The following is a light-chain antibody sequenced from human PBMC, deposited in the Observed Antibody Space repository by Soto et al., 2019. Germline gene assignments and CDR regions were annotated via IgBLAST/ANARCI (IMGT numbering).Light chain of an antibody. J-gene: IGKJ1*01. CDR2: DAS. CDR3: QHSGDFPWT. CDR1: QSVSSSY. Sequence: LSTQSPGTLTLPPGPRPTLSCRASQSVSSSYLAWYQQKPGQVPRLLIYDASTRATGIPARFSGRRFGTDFTLTISRLEPEDFAVYYCQHSGDFPWTVGQGTKVDIK. V-gene: IGKV3-20*01.